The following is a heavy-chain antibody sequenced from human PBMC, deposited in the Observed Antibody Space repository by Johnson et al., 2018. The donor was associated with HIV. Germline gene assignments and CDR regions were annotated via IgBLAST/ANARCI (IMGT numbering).Heavy chain of an antibody. V-gene: IGHV3-23*04. Sequence: VQLVESGGGLVQPGGSLRLSCAATGFTFSSYAMSWVRQAPGKGLEWVSAISGSGGSTYYADSVKGRITISRDNSKTKLDLQMNSLGAEDTAVYYCAKDRRELTPDAFDIWGQGTMVTVSS. CDR2: ISGSGGST. J-gene: IGHJ3*02. CDR1: GFTFSSYA. D-gene: IGHD1-26*01. CDR3: AKDRRELTPDAFDI.